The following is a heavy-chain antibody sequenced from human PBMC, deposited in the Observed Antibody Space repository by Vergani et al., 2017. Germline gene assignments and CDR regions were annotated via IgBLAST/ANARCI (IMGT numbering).Heavy chain of an antibody. D-gene: IGHD3-22*01. CDR1: GFTFTNFA. J-gene: IGHJ4*02. V-gene: IGHV3-23*01. CDR3: AKDNVPGYYDSSGYCDY. CDR2: ISGSGGFT. Sequence: EVQLLESGGNLVQPGGSLRLSCAASGFTFTNFAMTWVRQAPGEGLEWVSGISGSGGFTYYADSVKGRFTISRANSKNTMFLQMNNLRAEDTAVYYCAKDNVPGYYDSSGYCDYWGQGTLVTVSS.